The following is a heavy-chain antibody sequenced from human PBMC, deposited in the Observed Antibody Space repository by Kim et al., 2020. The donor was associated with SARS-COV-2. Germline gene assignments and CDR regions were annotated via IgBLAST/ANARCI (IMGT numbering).Heavy chain of an antibody. CDR1: GGSFSGYY. CDR2: INHSGST. D-gene: IGHD6-19*01. V-gene: IGHV4-34*01. CDR3: ARGPVSHGWYSY. J-gene: IGHJ4*02. Sequence: SETLSLTCAVYGGSFSGYYWSWIRQPPGKGLEWIGEINHSGSTNYNPSLKSRVTISVDTSKNQFSLKLSSVTAADTAVYYCARGPVSHGWYSYWGQGTLVTVSS.